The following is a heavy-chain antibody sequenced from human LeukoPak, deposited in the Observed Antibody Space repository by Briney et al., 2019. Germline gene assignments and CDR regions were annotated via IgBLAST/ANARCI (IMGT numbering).Heavy chain of an antibody. CDR1: GGTFISYA. CDR2: IIPIFGTA. CDR3: ARQSSGGYWNYYDY. V-gene: IGHV1-69*13. J-gene: IGHJ4*02. Sequence: GASVKVSCKASGGTFISYAISWVRQAPGQGLEWMGGIIPIFGTANYAQKFQGRVTITADESTSTAYMELSSLRSEDTAVYYCARQSSGGYWNYYDYWGQGTLVTVSS. D-gene: IGHD1-1*01.